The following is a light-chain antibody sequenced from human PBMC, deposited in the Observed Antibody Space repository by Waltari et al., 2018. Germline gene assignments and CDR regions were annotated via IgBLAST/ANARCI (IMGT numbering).Light chain of an antibody. CDR3: QQYNNWPPYT. Sequence: ETVMTQSPATVSVSPGERAALSCRASQSVSSNMAWYQQKPGQAPRLLIYDASTRATGIPVRFSGSGSGTDFTLTISSLQSEDFAIYYCQQYNNWPPYTFGQGTKLEI. CDR2: DAS. CDR1: QSVSSN. V-gene: IGKV3-15*01. J-gene: IGKJ2*01.